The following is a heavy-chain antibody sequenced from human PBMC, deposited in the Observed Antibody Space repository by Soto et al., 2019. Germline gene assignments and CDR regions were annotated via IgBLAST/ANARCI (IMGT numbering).Heavy chain of an antibody. CDR2: IKQDGSEK. V-gene: IGHV3-7*03. CDR3: ARESSSWYIRYYYYGMDV. J-gene: IGHJ6*02. D-gene: IGHD6-13*01. Sequence: QPGGSLKLSCAASGFTFSSYWMSWVRQAPGKGLGWVANIKQDGSEKYYVDSVKGRFTISRDNAKNSLYLQMNSLRAEDTAVYYCARESSSWYIRYYYYGMDVWGQGTTVTVSS. CDR1: GFTFSSYW.